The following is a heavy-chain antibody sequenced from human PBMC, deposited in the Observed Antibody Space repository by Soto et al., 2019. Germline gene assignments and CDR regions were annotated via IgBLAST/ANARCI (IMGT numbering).Heavy chain of an antibody. V-gene: IGHV3-74*01. CDR2: INSDGSST. CDR1: GFIFSNCW. CDR3: VRAIGHYGMDV. D-gene: IGHD3-22*01. J-gene: IGHJ6*02. Sequence: GGSLRLSCVASGFIFSNCWMHWVRQSPGMGLMWVSHINSDGSSTTYADSVKGRFTISRDNAKNTLYLQMNSLRAEDTAVYYCVRAIGHYGMDVWGRGTTVTVSS.